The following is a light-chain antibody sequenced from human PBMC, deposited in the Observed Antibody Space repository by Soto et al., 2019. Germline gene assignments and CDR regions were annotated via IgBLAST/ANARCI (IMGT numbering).Light chain of an antibody. CDR3: GTWDSSLNVV. V-gene: IGLV2-14*01. CDR1: SSDIGGYNY. J-gene: IGLJ2*01. CDR2: EVT. Sequence: QSALTQPASVSGSPGQSITISCAGTSSDIGGYNYVSWYQVHPGKAPKLMIYEVTNRPSGVSHRFSGSKSGNMASLTISGLQAEDEADYYCGTWDSSLNVVFGGGTKLTVL.